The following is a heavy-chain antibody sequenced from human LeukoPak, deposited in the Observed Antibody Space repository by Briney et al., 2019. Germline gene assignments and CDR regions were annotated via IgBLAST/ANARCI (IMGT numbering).Heavy chain of an antibody. Sequence: GGSLRLSCAASGFTFSSYWMHWVRQAPGKGLVCVSRINSDGSSTSYADSVKGRFTISRDNAKNTLYLQMNSLRAEDTAVYYCASEPDYGDYPSFDYWGQGTLVTVSS. CDR1: GFTFSSYW. J-gene: IGHJ4*02. D-gene: IGHD4-17*01. V-gene: IGHV3-74*01. CDR3: ASEPDYGDYPSFDY. CDR2: INSDGSST.